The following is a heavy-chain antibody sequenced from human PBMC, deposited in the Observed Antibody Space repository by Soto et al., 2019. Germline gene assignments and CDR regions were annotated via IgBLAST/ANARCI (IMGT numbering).Heavy chain of an antibody. CDR2: IFSNDEK. J-gene: IGHJ6*03. V-gene: IGHV2-26*01. CDR3: ARIRDIVVVPAAIYHYYYMDV. CDR1: GFSLSNDRMG. Sequence: ESGPTLVNPTETLTLTCTVSGFSLSNDRMGVSWIRQPPGEALEWLAHIFSNDEKSYSTSLKSRLTISKDTSKSQVVLTMTNMDPVDTATYYCARIRDIVVVPAAIYHYYYMDVWGKGTTVTVSS. D-gene: IGHD2-2*01.